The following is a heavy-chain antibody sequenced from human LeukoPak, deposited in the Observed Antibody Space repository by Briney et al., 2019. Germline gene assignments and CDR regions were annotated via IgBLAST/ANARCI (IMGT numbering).Heavy chain of an antibody. CDR2: INSDGTGT. CDR3: ARTGTGGDLDI. CDR1: GFTFSNHW. D-gene: IGHD2-8*02. V-gene: IGHV3-74*01. Sequence: PGGSLRLPCAASGFTFSNHWPHWVRQAPGEALVWVSRINSDGTGTIYAGSGKGRFTISRDNAKSTVYLQMNSLRAEDTAVYYCARTGTGGDLDIWGQGTVVTVSS. J-gene: IGHJ3*02.